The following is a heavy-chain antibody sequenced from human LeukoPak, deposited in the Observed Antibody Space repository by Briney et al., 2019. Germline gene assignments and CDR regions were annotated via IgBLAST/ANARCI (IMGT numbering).Heavy chain of an antibody. CDR3: ARDSSGTYYYYMDV. V-gene: IGHV3-7*01. CDR1: GFTFSNAW. CDR2: IKQDGSEK. D-gene: IGHD3-10*01. J-gene: IGHJ6*03. Sequence: GGSLRLSCAASGFTFSNAWMSWVRQAPGKGLEWVANIKQDGSEKYYVDSVKGRFTISRDNAKNSLYLQMNSLRAEDTAVYYCARDSSGTYYYYMDVWGKGTTVTVSS.